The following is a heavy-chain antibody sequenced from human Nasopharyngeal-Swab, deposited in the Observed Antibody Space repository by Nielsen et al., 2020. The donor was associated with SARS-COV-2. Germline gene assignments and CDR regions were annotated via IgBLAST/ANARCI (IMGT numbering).Heavy chain of an antibody. CDR3: ARDRNGFIYYYYGMDV. CDR1: GFTFSAYS. Sequence: GVLKISCAASGFTFSAYSMNWVRQAPGKGLEWVANIKQDGSEKYYVDSVKGRFTISRDNAKNSLYLQMNSLRAEDTAVYYCARDRNGFIYYYYGMDVWGQGTTVTVSS. CDR2: IKQDGSEK. D-gene: IGHD3-3*01. V-gene: IGHV3-7*01. J-gene: IGHJ6*02.